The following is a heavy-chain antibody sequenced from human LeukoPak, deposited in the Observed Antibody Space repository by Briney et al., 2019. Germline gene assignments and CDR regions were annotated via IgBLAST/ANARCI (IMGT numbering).Heavy chain of an antibody. J-gene: IGHJ4*02. CDR1: GGSISSGGYY. CDR3: ARVAGVAVRKYFDY. D-gene: IGHD2-8*01. V-gene: IGHV4-31*03. Sequence: PSETLSLTCTVSGGSISSGGYYWCWIRQHPGKGLEWIGYIYYSGSTYYNPSLKSRVTISVDTSKNQFSLKLSSVTAADTAVYYCARVAGVAVRKYFDYWGQGTLVTVSS. CDR2: IYYSGST.